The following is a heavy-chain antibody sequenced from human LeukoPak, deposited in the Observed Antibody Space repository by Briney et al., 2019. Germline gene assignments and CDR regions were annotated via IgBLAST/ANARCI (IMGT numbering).Heavy chain of an antibody. Sequence: ASVNVSCKASGYTFTSYYMHWVRQAPGQGLEWMGIINPSGGSTSYAQKFQGRVTMTRDTSTSTVYMELSSLRSEDTAVYYCARVGIAAAGISNWFDPWGQGTLVAVSS. CDR3: ARVGIAAAGISNWFDP. D-gene: IGHD6-13*01. CDR2: INPSGGST. CDR1: GYTFTSYY. V-gene: IGHV1-46*01. J-gene: IGHJ5*02.